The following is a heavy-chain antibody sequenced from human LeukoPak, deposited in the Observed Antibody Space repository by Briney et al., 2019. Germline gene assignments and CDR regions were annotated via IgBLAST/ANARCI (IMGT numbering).Heavy chain of an antibody. CDR3: ARDPDY. V-gene: IGHV3-7*01. J-gene: IGHJ4*02. CDR1: GFTFSSNY. Sequence: GGSLRLSCAASGFTFSSNYMSWVRQAPGKGLEWVANIKQDGSEKYYVDSVKGRFTISRDNAKNSLYLQMNSLRAEDTAVYYCARDPDYWGQGTLVTVSS. CDR2: IKQDGSEK.